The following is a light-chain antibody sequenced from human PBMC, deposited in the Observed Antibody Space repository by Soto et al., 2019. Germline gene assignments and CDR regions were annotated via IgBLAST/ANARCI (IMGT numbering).Light chain of an antibody. V-gene: IGKV1-39*01. Sequence: GDRVTITCRASQSISSYLNWYQQKPGKAPKLLIYAASSLQSGVPSRFSGSGSWTDVTLTISSLQPEDFATDYCQQSYSTPFTFGPGTKVYIK. CDR1: QSISSY. CDR3: QQSYSTPFT. CDR2: AAS. J-gene: IGKJ3*01.